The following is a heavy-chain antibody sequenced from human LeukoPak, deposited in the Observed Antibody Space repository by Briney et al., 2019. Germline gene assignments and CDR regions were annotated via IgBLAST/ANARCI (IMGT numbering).Heavy chain of an antibody. V-gene: IGHV1-18*01. CDR3: ARDMIAVRPNWFDP. CDR2: ISAYNGNT. CDR1: GYPFTTYG. Sequence: ASVKVSCKASGYPFTTYGITWVRQAPGQGLEWMGWISAYNGNTNYAQKLQGRVSMTTDSSTNTAYMELRSLRSDDTAIYYCARDMIAVRPNWFDPWGQGTLVTVSS. D-gene: IGHD6-6*01. J-gene: IGHJ5*02.